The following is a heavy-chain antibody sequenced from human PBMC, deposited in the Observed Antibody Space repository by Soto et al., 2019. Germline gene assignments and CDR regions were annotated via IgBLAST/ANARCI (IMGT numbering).Heavy chain of an antibody. D-gene: IGHD3-10*01. V-gene: IGHV3-7*04. Sequence: EVQLVESGGGLVQPGGSLRLSCATSGFAFSTYWMNWVRQVPGKGLEWVANIEQDGSEINYVDSVRGRFTISRDNANSLLYRQMNSLRAEDRAVYYCVRSSGWTGDYWGQGMFVTVSS. CDR1: GFAFSTYW. CDR2: IEQDGSEI. J-gene: IGHJ4*02. CDR3: VRSSGWTGDY.